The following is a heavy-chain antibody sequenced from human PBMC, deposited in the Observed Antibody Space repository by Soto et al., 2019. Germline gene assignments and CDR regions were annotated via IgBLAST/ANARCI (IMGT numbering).Heavy chain of an antibody. Sequence: GGSLRLSCAASGFTFSGYSMNWVRQAPGKGLEWVSSISSSSGYIYYADSVKGRFTISRDNAKNSLYLQMNSLRAEDTAVYYCATGVFSSSSLDYYYYGMDVWGQGTTVTVSS. CDR3: ATGVFSSSSLDYYYYGMDV. CDR1: GFTFSGYS. CDR2: ISSSSGYI. J-gene: IGHJ6*02. V-gene: IGHV3-21*01. D-gene: IGHD6-6*01.